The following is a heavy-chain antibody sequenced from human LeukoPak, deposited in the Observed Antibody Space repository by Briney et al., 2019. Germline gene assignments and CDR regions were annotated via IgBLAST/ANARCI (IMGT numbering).Heavy chain of an antibody. J-gene: IGHJ4*02. CDR1: GGSISSGGYS. CDR2: IYHSGST. CDR3: ARARIAAAAPFDY. D-gene: IGHD6-13*01. V-gene: IGHV4-30-2*01. Sequence: SETLSLTCAVSGGSISSGGYSWSWIRQPPGKGLEWIGYIYHSGSTYYNPSLKSRVTISVDRSKYQFSLKLSSVTAADTAVYYCARARIAAAAPFDYWGQGTLVTVSS.